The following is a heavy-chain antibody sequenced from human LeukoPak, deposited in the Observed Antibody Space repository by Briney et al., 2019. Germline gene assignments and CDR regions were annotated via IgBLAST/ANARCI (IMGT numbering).Heavy chain of an antibody. CDR2: IIPILGIA. Sequence: SVKVSCKASGCTFSSYAISWVRQAPGQGLEWMGGIIPILGIANYAQKFQGRVTITADKSTSTAYMELSSLRSEDTAVYYCASSLRITGTAWSWFDPWGQGTLVTVSS. V-gene: IGHV1-69*04. CDR3: ASSLRITGTAWSWFDP. CDR1: GCTFSSYA. J-gene: IGHJ5*02. D-gene: IGHD1-20*01.